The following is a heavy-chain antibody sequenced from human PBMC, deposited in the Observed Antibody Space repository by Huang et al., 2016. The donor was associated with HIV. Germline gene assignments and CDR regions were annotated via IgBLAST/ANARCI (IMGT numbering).Heavy chain of an antibody. CDR1: GYTFTGYY. CDR3: AAGVVPAADYYYYYGMDV. CDR2: SNPNSGGT. J-gene: IGHJ6*02. Sequence: QVQLVQSGAEVKKPGASVKVSCKASGYTFTGYYMHWVRQAPGQGLEWMGWSNPNSGGTNEAKKFQGRATMTRDTSISTAYMELSRLRSDDTAVYDCAAGVVPAADYYYYYGMDVWGQGTTVTVSS. D-gene: IGHD2-2*01. V-gene: IGHV1-2*02.